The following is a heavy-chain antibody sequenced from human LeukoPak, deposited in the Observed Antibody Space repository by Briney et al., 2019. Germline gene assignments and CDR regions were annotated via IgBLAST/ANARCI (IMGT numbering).Heavy chain of an antibody. CDR1: GGSISSSSYY. D-gene: IGHD3-3*01. CDR3: ARERAIFGVVIIHNWFDP. J-gene: IGHJ5*02. CDR2: IYYSGST. V-gene: IGHV4-39*02. Sequence: PSETLSLTCTVSGGSISSSSYYWGWIRQPPGKGLEWIGSIYYSGSTYYNPSLKSRVTISVDTSKNQFSLKLSSVTAADTAVYYCARERAIFGVVIIHNWFDPWGQGTLVTVSS.